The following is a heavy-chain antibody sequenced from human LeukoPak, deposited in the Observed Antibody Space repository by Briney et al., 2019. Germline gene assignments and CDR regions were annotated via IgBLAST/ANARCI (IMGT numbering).Heavy chain of an antibody. CDR1: GYTFTNHY. J-gene: IGHJ4*02. D-gene: IGHD6-19*01. Sequence: EASVKVSCKASGYTFTNHYVYWVRQAPGQGLEWMGIINPSGGSTSYAQKFQGRVTMTRDTSTRTVYMEVSSLRSEDTAVYYCARQGGYSSAIGMGYWGQGTLVTVSS. CDR2: INPSGGST. CDR3: ARQGGYSSAIGMGY. V-gene: IGHV1-46*01.